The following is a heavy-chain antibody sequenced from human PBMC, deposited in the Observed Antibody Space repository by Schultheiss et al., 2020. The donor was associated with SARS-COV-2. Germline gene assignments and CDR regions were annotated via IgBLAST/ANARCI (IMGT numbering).Heavy chain of an antibody. Sequence: ASVKVSCKASGGTFSSYAISWVRQAPGQGLEWMGWMNPNSGNTGYAQKFQGRVTMTRNTSISTAYMELSSLRSEDTAVYYCAGNMAYCGGDCYSGWGQGTLVTVSS. J-gene: IGHJ4*02. CDR2: MNPNSGNT. V-gene: IGHV1-8*02. D-gene: IGHD2-21*01. CDR3: AGNMAYCGGDCYSG. CDR1: GGTFSSYA.